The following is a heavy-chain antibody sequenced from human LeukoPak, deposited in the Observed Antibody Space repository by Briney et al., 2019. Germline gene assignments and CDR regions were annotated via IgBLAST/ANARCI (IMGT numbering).Heavy chain of an antibody. CDR2: INHSGST. Sequence: SETLSLTCAVYGGSFSGYYWSWIRQPPGKGLEWIGEINHSGSTNYNPSLKSRVTISVDTSKNQFSLKLSSVTAADTAVYYCANAVYGPGVNAFDIWGQGTMVTVSS. CDR1: GGSFSGYY. J-gene: IGHJ3*02. D-gene: IGHD1-14*01. CDR3: ANAVYGPGVNAFDI. V-gene: IGHV4-34*01.